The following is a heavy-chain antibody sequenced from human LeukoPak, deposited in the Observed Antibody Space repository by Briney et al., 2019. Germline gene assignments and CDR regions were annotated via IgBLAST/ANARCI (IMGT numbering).Heavy chain of an antibody. J-gene: IGHJ3*02. V-gene: IGHV1-69*05. CDR2: IIPIFHRA. Sequence: SVRVSCKASGGTFNGYAISWGRQAPGQGREGVGRIIPIFHRADYAQKFQGRVTITTAESTSTTYMKLRSLRSEDTAVYYCARDIPGSSGHFNDAFDIWGQGTRVTVSS. CDR3: ARDIPGSSGHFNDAFDI. D-gene: IGHD3-22*01. CDR1: GGTFNGYA.